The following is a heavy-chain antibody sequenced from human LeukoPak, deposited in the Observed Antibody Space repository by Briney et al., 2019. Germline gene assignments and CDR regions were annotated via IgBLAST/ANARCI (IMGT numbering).Heavy chain of an antibody. CDR3: ATFYYCDHSSAFQH. CDR2: FDPDDGET. D-gene: IGHD3-22*01. CDR1: GYTLTELS. Sequence: ASVKLSCKFSGYTLTELSMHWVRQAPGKGLEWMGGFDPDDGETIYAQKFQGRVTMTEDTSTDTAYMELSSLRSEDTAVYYCATFYYCDHSSAFQHWGQGTLVTVSS. J-gene: IGHJ1*01. V-gene: IGHV1-24*01.